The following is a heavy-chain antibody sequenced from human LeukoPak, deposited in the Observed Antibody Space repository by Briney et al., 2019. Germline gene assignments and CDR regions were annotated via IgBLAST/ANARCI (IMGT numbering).Heavy chain of an antibody. CDR1: GFTFSSYC. CDR3: GRDYYYDSSDAFDV. D-gene: IGHD3-22*01. Sequence: QTGGSLRLSCAAAGFTFSSYCMHRVRQAPGKGLEWVAFISYDGSTKYYADSVKGRFTISRDNSENTLYLQMNSLRAEDTAVYYCGRDYYYDSSDAFDVWGQGTMVTVSS. J-gene: IGHJ3*01. CDR2: ISYDGSTK. V-gene: IGHV3-30*19.